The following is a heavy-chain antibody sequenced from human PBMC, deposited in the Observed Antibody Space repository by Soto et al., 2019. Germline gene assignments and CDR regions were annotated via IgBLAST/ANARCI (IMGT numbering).Heavy chain of an antibody. V-gene: IGHV3-23*01. CDR1: GFTFNSHP. CDR2: IRGSSDST. CDR3: ARGRPPYCDGIKCYWTDDY. J-gene: IGHJ4*02. Sequence: EVQLLESGGGLVQPGGSLGLSCVASGFTFNSHPMSWVRQAPGKGLEWVSAIRGSSDSTYYADAVKGRFTVSRDNSKNTLYLQRNSMRAEGTAVYFCARGRPPYCDGIKCYWTDDYWGQGTLVTVSS. D-gene: IGHD2-21*01.